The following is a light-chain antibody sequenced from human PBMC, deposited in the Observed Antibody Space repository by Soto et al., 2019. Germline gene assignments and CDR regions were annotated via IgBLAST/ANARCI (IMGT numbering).Light chain of an antibody. CDR2: DVS. CDR3: SSYKSSTSYV. Sequence: QSALTQPASVSGSPGQSITISCTGTSSDVGGYNFVTWYQQHPGEAPKLMIHDVSSRASGVPNRFSGSKSGTTASLTISGLQAEDEADYYSSSYKSSTSYVFGTGTKLTVL. J-gene: IGLJ1*01. CDR1: SSDVGGYNF. V-gene: IGLV2-14*03.